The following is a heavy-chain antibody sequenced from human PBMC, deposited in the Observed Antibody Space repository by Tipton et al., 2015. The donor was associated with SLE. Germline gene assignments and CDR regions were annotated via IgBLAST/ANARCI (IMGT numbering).Heavy chain of an antibody. V-gene: IGHV5-51*03. CDR2: IHPADSDT. D-gene: IGHD6-13*01. CDR3: ARRGSSWYLGNAFDI. J-gene: IGHJ3*02. CDR1: GYSFTSYW. Sequence: QLVLSGAEVKKPGESLKISCKGSGYSFTSYWIGWVRQMPGKGLEWMGIIHPADSDTRYSPSFQGQVTISVDKSISTAYLQWSSLKASDTAMYYCARRGSSWYLGNAFDIWGQGTTVTVSS.